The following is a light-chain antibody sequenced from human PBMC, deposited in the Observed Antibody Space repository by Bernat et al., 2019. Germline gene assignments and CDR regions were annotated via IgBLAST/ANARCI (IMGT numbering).Light chain of an antibody. CDR2: AAS. CDR3: QQSFSTTPT. Sequence: DIQMTQSPSSLSASAGDRVTVTCRASQSIRNHLNWYQQKPGKPPNLLIFAASRLQSGVPSRFSGSGSGTDFTLTISSLQPEDFATYYCQQSFSTTPTFGQGTKVEI. J-gene: IGKJ1*01. CDR1: QSIRNH. V-gene: IGKV1-39*01.